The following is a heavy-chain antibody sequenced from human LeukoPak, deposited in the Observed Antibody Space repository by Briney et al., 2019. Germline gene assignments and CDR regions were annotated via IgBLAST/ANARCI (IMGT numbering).Heavy chain of an antibody. CDR2: INHSGST. Sequence: SETLSLTCAVYGGSFSGYYWSWIRQPPGKGLEWIGEINHSGSTNYNPSLKSRVTISVDTSKNQFSLKLSSVTAADTAVYYCARALAAPFDYWGQGTLVTVSS. V-gene: IGHV4-34*01. CDR1: GGSFSGYY. D-gene: IGHD6-6*01. CDR3: ARALAAPFDY. J-gene: IGHJ4*02.